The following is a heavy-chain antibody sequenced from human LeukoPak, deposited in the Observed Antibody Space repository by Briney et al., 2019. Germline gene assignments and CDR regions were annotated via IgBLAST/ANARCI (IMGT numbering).Heavy chain of an antibody. V-gene: IGHV4-38-2*02. CDR3: ARSGASSSGWPFDF. Sequence: KPSETLSLTCTVSGYSISSGYYWGWIRQPPGKGLEWIGNIYHDGSTYYNPSLKSRVTISVDTSKNQFSLKLRFVTAADTAVYYCARSGASSSGWPFDFWGQGTLVTVSS. CDR2: IYHDGST. D-gene: IGHD6-19*01. J-gene: IGHJ4*02. CDR1: GYSISSGYY.